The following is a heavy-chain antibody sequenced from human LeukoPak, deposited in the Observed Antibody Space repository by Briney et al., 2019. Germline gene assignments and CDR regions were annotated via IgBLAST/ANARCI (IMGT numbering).Heavy chain of an antibody. CDR3: ARGTWQQLVRLDY. Sequence: PGGSLRLSCAASGFTVITNYMNWVRQAPGKGLEWVSVVYSGGSTSYADSVKGRFTISRDNSKNTLYLQMNSLRAEDTAVYYCARGTWQQLVRLDYWGQGTLVTVSS. CDR1: GFTVITNY. J-gene: IGHJ4*02. D-gene: IGHD6-13*01. CDR2: VYSGGST. V-gene: IGHV3-66*02.